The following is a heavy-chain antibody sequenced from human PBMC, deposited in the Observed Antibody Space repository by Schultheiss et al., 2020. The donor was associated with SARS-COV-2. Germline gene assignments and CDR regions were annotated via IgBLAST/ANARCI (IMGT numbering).Heavy chain of an antibody. J-gene: IGHJ6*02. D-gene: IGHD5-12*01. Sequence: GGSLRLSCAASGFTFSSYAMHWVRQAPGKGLEWVSSISSSSSYIYYADSVKGRFTISRDNAKNSLYLQMNSLRAEDTAVYYCARRSGYDRNYYYGMDVWGQGTTVTVSS. V-gene: IGHV3-21*01. CDR2: ISSSSSYI. CDR3: ARRSGYDRNYYYGMDV. CDR1: GFTFSSYA.